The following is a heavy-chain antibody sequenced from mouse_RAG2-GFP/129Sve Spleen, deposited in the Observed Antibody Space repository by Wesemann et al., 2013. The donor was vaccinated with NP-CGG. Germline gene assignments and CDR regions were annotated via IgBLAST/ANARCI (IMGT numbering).Heavy chain of an antibody. V-gene: IGHV1S53*01. CDR3: KREGV. J-gene: IGHJ1*01. Sequence: GNGAIKYNEKFKGKATLTADKSSSTAYMQLNSLTSEDSAVYFCKREGVWGPGTTVTVSS. CDR2: GNGAI.